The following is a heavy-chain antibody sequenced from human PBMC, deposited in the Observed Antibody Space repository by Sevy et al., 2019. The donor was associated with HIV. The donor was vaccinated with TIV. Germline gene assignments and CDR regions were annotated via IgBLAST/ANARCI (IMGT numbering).Heavy chain of an antibody. CDR3: AKDPDRSSSWYDY. J-gene: IGHJ4*02. CDR2: IRCDGSNK. Sequence: GGSLRLSCAASGFTFSTYGMHWVRQAPGKGLEWVAFIRCDGSNKYYPDSVKGRFTISRDNSKNTLYLQMNSLRPEDTAVYYCAKDPDRSSSWYDYWGQGTLVTVSS. CDR1: GFTFSTYG. V-gene: IGHV3-30*02. D-gene: IGHD6-13*01.